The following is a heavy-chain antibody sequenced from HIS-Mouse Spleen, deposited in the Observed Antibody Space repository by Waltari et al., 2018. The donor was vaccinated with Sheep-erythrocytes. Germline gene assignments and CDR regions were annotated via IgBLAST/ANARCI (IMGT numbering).Heavy chain of an antibody. J-gene: IGHJ3*02. V-gene: IGHV3-30*18. CDR1: GFTFSSYG. Sequence: QVQLVESGGGVVQPGRSLRLSCAASGFTFSSYGMHWVRQAPGKGVECVAVISYDGSNKYYADSVKGRFTISRDNSKNTLYLQMNSLRAEDTAVYYCAKGDAMVYDAFDIWGQGTMVTVSS. CDR3: AKGDAMVYDAFDI. CDR2: ISYDGSNK. D-gene: IGHD2-8*01.